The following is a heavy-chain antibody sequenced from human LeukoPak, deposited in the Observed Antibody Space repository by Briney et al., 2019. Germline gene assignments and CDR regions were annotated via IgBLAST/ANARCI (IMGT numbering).Heavy chain of an antibody. D-gene: IGHD1-1*01. Sequence: ASVNVSCKAFGYTFTSHVLNWLSQAAGQGLEWMGWMNPYSGNTSYEQKFQGRVTMTRNTSINTAYLEFYSLRSEDTAVYYCARGYSPTLTTTGNDYWGQGTLVTVSS. CDR1: GYTFTSHV. V-gene: IGHV1-8*01. CDR3: ARGYSPTLTTTGNDY. CDR2: MNPYSGNT. J-gene: IGHJ4*02.